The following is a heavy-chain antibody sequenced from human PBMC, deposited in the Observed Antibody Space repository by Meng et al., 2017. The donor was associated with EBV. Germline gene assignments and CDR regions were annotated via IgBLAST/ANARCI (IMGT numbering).Heavy chain of an antibody. CDR3: TTDEGGSRF. CDR1: EFTFTSAW. Sequence: VQLGESAGGLVKPGESLNLSCAASEFTFTSAWMNWVRQAPGKGLEWVGRIRSQVDGRTADYSAPVKGRFTISRDDSKHTLYLQMNSLKIEDSAVYYCTTDEGGSRFWGQGTLVTVSS. D-gene: IGHD1-26*01. V-gene: IGHV3-15*01. J-gene: IGHJ4*02. CDR2: IRSQVDGRTA.